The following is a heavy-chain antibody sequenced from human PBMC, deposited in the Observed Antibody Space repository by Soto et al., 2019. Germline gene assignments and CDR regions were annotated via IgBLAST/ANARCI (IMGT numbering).Heavy chain of an antibody. CDR1: GGFVSSGSYY. V-gene: IGHV4-34*01. Sequence: QVQLQQWGAGLLKPSETLSLTCAVYGGFVSSGSYYWSWIRQPPGKGLEWIGEMSHSGGTHFNPSPKSRVTISVDTSKNQFSLNISSVTAADTALYYCARVERGTVTTVVDAFDIWGPGTMVTVSS. J-gene: IGHJ3*02. D-gene: IGHD1-1*01. CDR2: MSHSGGT. CDR3: ARVERGTVTTVVDAFDI.